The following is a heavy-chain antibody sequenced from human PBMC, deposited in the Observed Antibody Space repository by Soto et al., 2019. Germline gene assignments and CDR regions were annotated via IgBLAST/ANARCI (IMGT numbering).Heavy chain of an antibody. Sequence: SETLSLTCSVSDDSINSDKYYWGWIRQPPGKGLEWIGSFYYLGNAYYNPSLQTRVTISLDKSWSQFSLKLNSVTAADSAVYFCARLEGLATISYYFDFWGPGALVTVSS. D-gene: IGHD3-9*01. V-gene: IGHV4-39*01. CDR3: ARLEGLATISYYFDF. CDR2: FYYLGNA. CDR1: DDSINSDKYY. J-gene: IGHJ4*02.